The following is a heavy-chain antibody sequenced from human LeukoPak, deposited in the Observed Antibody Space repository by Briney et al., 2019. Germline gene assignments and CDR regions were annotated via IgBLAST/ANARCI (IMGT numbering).Heavy chain of an antibody. J-gene: IGHJ4*02. Sequence: PSETLSLTCTVSGGSISSYYWSWIRQPPGKGLEWIGYIYYSGSTNYNPSLKSRVIISVDTSKNQFSLKPSSVTAADTAVYYCARHLEGPVATVDYWGQGALVAVSS. CDR2: IYYSGST. CDR1: GGSISSYY. CDR3: ARHLEGPVATVDY. V-gene: IGHV4-59*08. D-gene: IGHD5-12*01.